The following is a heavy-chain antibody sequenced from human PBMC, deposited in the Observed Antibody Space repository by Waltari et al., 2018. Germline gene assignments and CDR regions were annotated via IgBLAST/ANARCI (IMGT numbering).Heavy chain of an antibody. CDR1: GYSISSGYY. Sequence: QVQLQESGPGLVKPSETLSLTCAVSGYSISSGYYWGWIRQPPGKGLEWMGSIYHSGSTYYNPSLKSRVTISVDTSKNQFSLKLSSVTAADTAVYYCARRQGAVAGVFDYWGQGTLVTVSS. D-gene: IGHD6-19*01. CDR2: IYHSGST. J-gene: IGHJ4*02. CDR3: ARRQGAVAGVFDY. V-gene: IGHV4-38-2*01.